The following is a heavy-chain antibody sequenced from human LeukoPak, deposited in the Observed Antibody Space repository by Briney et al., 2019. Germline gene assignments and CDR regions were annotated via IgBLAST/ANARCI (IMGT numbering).Heavy chain of an antibody. CDR2: INAGNGNT. V-gene: IGHV1-3*01. J-gene: IGHJ4*02. CDR1: GYTFTSYA. Sequence: ASVKVSCKASGYTFTSYAMHWVRQAPGQRLEWMGLINAGNGNTKYSQKFQGRVTITRDTSASTAYMELSSLRSEDTAVYYCARVRLYDFWSGYYNWGQGTLVTVSS. D-gene: IGHD3-3*01. CDR3: ARVRLYDFWSGYYN.